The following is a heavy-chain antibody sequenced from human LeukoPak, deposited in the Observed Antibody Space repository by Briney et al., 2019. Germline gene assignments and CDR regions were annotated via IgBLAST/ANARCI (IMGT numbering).Heavy chain of an antibody. D-gene: IGHD2-21*01. J-gene: IGHJ2*01. CDR2: IYTSGST. Sequence: SETLSLTCTASGGSISSGSYYWSWIRQPAGKGLEWIGRIYTSGSTNYNPSLKSRVTISVDTSKNQFSLKLSSVTAADTAVYYCARDVVHHTPDWYFDLWGRGTLVTVSS. CDR1: GGSISSGSYY. V-gene: IGHV4-61*02. CDR3: ARDVVHHTPDWYFDL.